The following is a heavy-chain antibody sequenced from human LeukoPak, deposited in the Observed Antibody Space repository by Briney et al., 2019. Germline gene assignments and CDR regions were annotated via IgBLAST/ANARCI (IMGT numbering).Heavy chain of an antibody. Sequence: SETLSLTCTVSGGSISSYYWSWIRQPAGKGLEWIGRIYTSGSTNYNPSLKSRVTMSVDTSKNQFSLKLSSVTAADTAVYYCARSSRAYCSSTSCYPYYYYYYMDVWGKGTTVTVSS. CDR2: IYTSGST. J-gene: IGHJ6*03. V-gene: IGHV4-4*07. D-gene: IGHD2-2*01. CDR1: GGSISSYY. CDR3: ARSSRAYCSSTSCYPYYYYYYMDV.